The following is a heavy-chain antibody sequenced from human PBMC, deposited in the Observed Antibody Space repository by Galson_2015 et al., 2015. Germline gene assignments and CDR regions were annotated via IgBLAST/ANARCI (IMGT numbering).Heavy chain of an antibody. CDR2: ISSSSSYI. D-gene: IGHD6-19*01. CDR3: AREHSSDGRYFDP. CDR1: GFTFSSYS. J-gene: IGHJ5*02. Sequence: SLRLSCAASGFTFSSYSMNWVHQAPGKGLEWVSSISSSSSYIYYADSVKGRFTISRDNAKNSLYLQMNSLRAEDTAVYYCAREHSSDGRYFDPWGQGTLVTVSS. V-gene: IGHV3-21*01.